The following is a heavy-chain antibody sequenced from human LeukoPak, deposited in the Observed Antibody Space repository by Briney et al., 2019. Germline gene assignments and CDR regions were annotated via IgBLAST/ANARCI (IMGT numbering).Heavy chain of an antibody. D-gene: IGHD3-3*01. V-gene: IGHV3-74*01. CDR1: GLSFSSYW. J-gene: IGHJ6*03. CDR2: IKSDERTT. Sequence: GGSLRLSCAASGLSFSSYWMHWVRQVPGKGLVWVSFIKSDERTTAYADSVKGRFTISRDNAKNSLYLQMNSLRAEDTAVYYCARDKRGSIFGVVIITNYYYYMDVWGKGTAVTVSS. CDR3: ARDKRGSIFGVVIITNYYYYMDV.